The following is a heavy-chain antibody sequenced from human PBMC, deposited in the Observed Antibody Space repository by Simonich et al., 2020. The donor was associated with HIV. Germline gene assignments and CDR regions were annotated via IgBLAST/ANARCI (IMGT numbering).Heavy chain of an antibody. Sequence: QGQLQESGPGLVKSSETLSLTCAVSGYSIRSGYYWGWIRQPPGKGLGWIGSIYHSGEPSHHPSLKGRVTISVGPSKNHFSLKLSSVTAADPAVYYCAREGGGYCSSTSCRYYYYGMDVWGQGTTVTVSS. D-gene: IGHD2-2*01. V-gene: IGHV4-38-2*02. CDR1: GYSIRSGYY. CDR3: AREGGGYCSSTSCRYYYYGMDV. CDR2: IYHSGEP. J-gene: IGHJ6*02.